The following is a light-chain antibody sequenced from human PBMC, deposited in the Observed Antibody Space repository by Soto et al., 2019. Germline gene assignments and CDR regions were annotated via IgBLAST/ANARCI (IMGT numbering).Light chain of an antibody. J-gene: IGLJ1*01. CDR2: GNN. V-gene: IGLV1-40*01. CDR1: SSNIGAGYD. Sequence: QSVLTQPPSVSGAPGQRVTISCTGSSSNIGAGYDVHWYQQLPGTAPKLLTYGNNNRPSGVPDRFSGSKSGTSASLAITGLQAEDEADYYCQSYDSSLSGYVFGTGTKVTVL. CDR3: QSYDSSLSGYV.